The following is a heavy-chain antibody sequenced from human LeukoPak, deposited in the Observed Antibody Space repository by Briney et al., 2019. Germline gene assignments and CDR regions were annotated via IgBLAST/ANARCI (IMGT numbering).Heavy chain of an antibody. V-gene: IGHV3-53*01. CDR1: GFTVSSNY. D-gene: IGHD6-13*01. CDR2: IYADVST. CDR3: ARGSTSAAGTGDY. J-gene: IGHJ4*02. Sequence: GGSLRLSCAASGFTVSSNYMSWVRQAPGKGLEWVSVIYADVSTYYADSVKGRFTISRDNSENTLYLQMHSLRAEDTAVYYCARGSTSAAGTGDYWGQGTLVTVSS.